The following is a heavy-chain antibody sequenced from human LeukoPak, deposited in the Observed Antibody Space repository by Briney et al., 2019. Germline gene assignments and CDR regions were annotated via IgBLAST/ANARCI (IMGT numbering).Heavy chain of an antibody. D-gene: IGHD6-19*01. CDR2: INPSSGST. CDR1: GYTFTRYY. J-gene: IGHJ3*02. CDR3: ARGTVAAPGDI. Sequence: ASVKVSCKASGYTFTRYYMHWVRQAPGQRLEWMGIINPSSGSTSYAQKLQGRVTMTRDTSTSTVYMELSSLKSEDTAVYYCARGTVAAPGDIWGQGTVVTVSS. V-gene: IGHV1-46*04.